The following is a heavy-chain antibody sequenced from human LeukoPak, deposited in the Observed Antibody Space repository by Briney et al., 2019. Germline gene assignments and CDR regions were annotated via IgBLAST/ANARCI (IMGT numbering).Heavy chain of an antibody. CDR2: IYYSGST. V-gene: IGHV4-59*01. CDR1: GASIISYY. CDR3: ARARHDSSGYYVNWFDP. D-gene: IGHD3-22*01. Sequence: SETLSLTCTVSGASIISYYWSWIRQPPGKGLEWIGYIYYSGSTNYNPSLKSRVTISVDTSKNQSSLKLSSVTAAATAVYYCARARHDSSGYYVNWFDPWGQGTLVTVSS. J-gene: IGHJ5*02.